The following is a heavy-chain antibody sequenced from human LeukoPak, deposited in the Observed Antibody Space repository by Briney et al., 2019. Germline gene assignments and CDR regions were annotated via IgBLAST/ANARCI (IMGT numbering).Heavy chain of an antibody. D-gene: IGHD2-15*01. CDR1: GYTFSSYG. V-gene: IGHV1-18*01. CDR2: ISAYNGNT. J-gene: IGHJ4*02. Sequence: VASVKVSCKASGYTFSSYGISWVRQAPGQGLEWMGWISAYNGNTNYAQKLQGRVTMTTDTSTSAAYMELRSLRSDDTAVYYCARDGGPYCSGGSCYSPTGDYWGQGTLVTVSS. CDR3: ARDGGPYCSGGSCYSPTGDY.